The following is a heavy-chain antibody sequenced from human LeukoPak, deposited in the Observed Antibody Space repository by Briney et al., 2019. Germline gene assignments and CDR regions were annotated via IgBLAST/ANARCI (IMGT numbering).Heavy chain of an antibody. CDR1: GFTFSSYA. Sequence: PGGSLRLSCAASGFTFSSYAMSWVRQAPGKGLEWVSAISGSGGTTYYADSVKGRFTISRHSSKSTLYLQMNSLRAEDTAIYYCASLRWAALGPSNWGQGTLVTVSS. CDR2: ISGSGGTT. D-gene: IGHD5-12*01. V-gene: IGHV3-23*01. CDR3: ASLRWAALGPSN. J-gene: IGHJ4*02.